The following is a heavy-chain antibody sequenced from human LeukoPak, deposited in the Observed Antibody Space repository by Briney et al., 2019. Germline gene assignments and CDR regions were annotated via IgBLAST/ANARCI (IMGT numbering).Heavy chain of an antibody. CDR2: IGLGSGFV. J-gene: IGHJ4*02. Sequence: GGSLRLSCAASGFTFSDYSMNWVRQAPGRGLEWISYIGLGSGFVSYADSVKGRFTISSDTATKSVYLQMDSLRAEDTAVYYCARDHIWAFDNWGQRTLVTVSS. CDR1: GFTFSDYS. D-gene: IGHD2-21*01. V-gene: IGHV3-21*05. CDR3: ARDHIWAFDN.